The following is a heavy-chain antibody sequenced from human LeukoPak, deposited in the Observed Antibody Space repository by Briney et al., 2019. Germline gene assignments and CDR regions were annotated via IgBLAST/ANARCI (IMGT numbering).Heavy chain of an antibody. J-gene: IGHJ4*02. V-gene: IGHV3-23*01. CDR3: AKELAESGFSSGWSRGFDY. CDR2: ISGSGGST. D-gene: IGHD6-19*01. CDR1: GFTFSSYA. Sequence: GGSLRLSCAASGFTFSSYAMSWVRQAPGKGLEWVSAISGSGGSTYYADSVKGRFTISRDNSKNTLYLQMNSLRAEDTAVYYCAKELAESGFSSGWSRGFDYWGQGTLVTVSS.